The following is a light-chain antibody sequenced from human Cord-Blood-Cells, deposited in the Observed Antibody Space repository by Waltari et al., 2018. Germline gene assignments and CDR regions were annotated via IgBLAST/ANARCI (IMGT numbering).Light chain of an antibody. J-gene: IGKJ3*01. Sequence: EIVLTQSPATLSLSPGERATLSCRASQSVSSYLAWYQQKPGQAPRLLIYDASNRATGIPARFSGSGSGTDFTLTISSLEPEECAVYYCQQRSNWPTFGPGTKVDIK. CDR1: QSVSSY. V-gene: IGKV3-11*01. CDR3: QQRSNWPT. CDR2: DAS.